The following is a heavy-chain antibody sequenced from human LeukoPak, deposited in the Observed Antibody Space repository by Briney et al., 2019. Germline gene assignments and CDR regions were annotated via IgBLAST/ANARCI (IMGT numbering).Heavy chain of an antibody. CDR3: ARGVHPTVIDAFDI. Sequence: GGSLRLSCTVSGFTVSSNSMSWVRQAPGKGLEWVANIKQDGSEKYYVDSVKGRFTISRDNAKNSLYLQMNSLRAEDTAVYYCARGVHPTVIDAFDIWGQGTMVTVSS. CDR1: GFTVSSNS. D-gene: IGHD4-17*01. V-gene: IGHV3-7*01. CDR2: IKQDGSEK. J-gene: IGHJ3*02.